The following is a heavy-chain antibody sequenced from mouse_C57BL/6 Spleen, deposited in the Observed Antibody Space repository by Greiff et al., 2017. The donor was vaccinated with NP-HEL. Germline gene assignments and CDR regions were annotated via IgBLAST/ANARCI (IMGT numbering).Heavy chain of an antibody. CDR1: GYTFTDYE. J-gene: IGHJ4*01. CDR3: TSRSNYVGGAMDY. CDR2: IDPETGGT. D-gene: IGHD2-5*01. Sequence: LVESGAELVRPGASVTLSCKASGYTFTDYEMHWVKQTPVHGLEWIGAIDPETGGTAYNQKFKGKAILTAAKSSSTAYMELRSLTSEDSAVYYCTSRSNYVGGAMDYWGQGTSVTVSS. V-gene: IGHV1-15*01.